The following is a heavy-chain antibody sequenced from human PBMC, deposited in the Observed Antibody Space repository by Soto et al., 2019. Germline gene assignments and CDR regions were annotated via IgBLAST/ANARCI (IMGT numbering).Heavy chain of an antibody. D-gene: IGHD4-17*01. CDR1: GFTFSSYA. CDR2: ISDSGTTI. J-gene: IGHJ4*02. Sequence: EVQLLESGGGLVQPGGSLRLSCAVSGFTFSSYAMSWVRQAPGKGLEWVSVISDSGTTIYYADSVKGRFSISRDNFKSTLYLQINSLRAEDTAVYYCAKRTCGEAKNADYFDYWGQGTLVTVSS. V-gene: IGHV3-23*01. CDR3: AKRTCGEAKNADYFDY.